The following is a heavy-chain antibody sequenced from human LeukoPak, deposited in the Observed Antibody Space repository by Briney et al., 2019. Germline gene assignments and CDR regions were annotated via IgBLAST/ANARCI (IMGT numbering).Heavy chain of an antibody. J-gene: IGHJ3*02. CDR1: GGSISSYY. D-gene: IGHD1-26*01. V-gene: IGHV4-59*08. CDR2: IYYSGST. Sequence: SETLSLTCTVSGGSISSYYWSWIRQPPGKGLEWIGYIYYSGSTNHNPSLKSRVTISVDTSKNQFSLKLSSVTAADTAVYFCATNRVGTYDRPFDIWGQGTMVTVSS. CDR3: ATNRVGTYDRPFDI.